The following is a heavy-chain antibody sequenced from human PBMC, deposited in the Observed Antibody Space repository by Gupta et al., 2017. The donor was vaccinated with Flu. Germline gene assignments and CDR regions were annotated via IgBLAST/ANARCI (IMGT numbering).Heavy chain of an antibody. Sequence: IYGNERTNYNPSFKSRVTQSADTSKNQFSLKLTSVTATDTAVYYFAGSQMATIVTYFDYWGQGSLVTASS. J-gene: IGHJ4*02. CDR2: IYGNERT. V-gene: IGHV4-4*09. CDR3: AGSQMATIVTYFDY. D-gene: IGHD5-12*01.